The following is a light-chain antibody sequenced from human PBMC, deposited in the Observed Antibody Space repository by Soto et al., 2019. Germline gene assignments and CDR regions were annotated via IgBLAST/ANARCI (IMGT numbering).Light chain of an antibody. Sequence: EIVMTQSPATLSVSPGERATLSCRASQSVRSNLAWYQQKPGQAPRVFIHSASTRATGIPSRFSGTGSGTDFTLTISSLQSEDFAVYYCQQYNDWPRTFGQGTKVDIK. CDR1: QSVRSN. V-gene: IGKV3-15*01. CDR3: QQYNDWPRT. J-gene: IGKJ1*01. CDR2: SAS.